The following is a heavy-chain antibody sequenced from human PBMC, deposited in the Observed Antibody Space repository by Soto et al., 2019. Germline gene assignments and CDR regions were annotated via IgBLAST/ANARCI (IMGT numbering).Heavy chain of an antibody. D-gene: IGHD2-2*01. CDR2: IYYSGSA. CDR1: GGSISSVSYY. J-gene: IGHJ5*02. Sequence: SETLSLTCSVSGGSISSVSYYWGWIRQPPGKGLEWIGSIYYSGSAYYSPSLKSRVTMSVDSSKNQLSLELRSVTAADTAVYYCARLHCNSPNCVPLDPWGQGTLVTV. CDR3: ARLHCNSPNCVPLDP. V-gene: IGHV4-39*01.